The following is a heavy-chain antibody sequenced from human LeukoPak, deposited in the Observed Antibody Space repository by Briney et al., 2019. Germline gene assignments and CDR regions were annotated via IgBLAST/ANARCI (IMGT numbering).Heavy chain of an antibody. CDR1: GYTFTSYD. CDR2: MNPNSGNT. CDR3: ARGTSYYDFWSGYYRAAFDI. Sequence: GASVKVSCKASGYTFTSYDINWVRQATGQGLEWMGWMNPNSGNTGYAQKFQGRVTMTRNTSISTAYTELSSLRSEDTAVYYCARGTSYYDFWSGYYRAAFDIWGQGTMVTVSS. D-gene: IGHD3-3*01. J-gene: IGHJ3*02. V-gene: IGHV1-8*01.